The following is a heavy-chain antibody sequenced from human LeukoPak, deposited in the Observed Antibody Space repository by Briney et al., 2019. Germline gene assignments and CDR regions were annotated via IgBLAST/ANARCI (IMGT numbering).Heavy chain of an antibody. CDR1: GGSISSGSYY. CDR2: IYTSGST. D-gene: IGHD3-10*01. J-gene: IGHJ4*02. V-gene: IGHV4-61*02. Sequence: SETLSLTCTVSGGSISSGSYYWSWIRQPAGTGLEWIGRIYTSGSTNYNPSLKSRVTISVDTSKNQFSLKLSSVTAADTAVYYCARDGFGFDYWGQGTLVTVSS. CDR3: ARDGFGFDY.